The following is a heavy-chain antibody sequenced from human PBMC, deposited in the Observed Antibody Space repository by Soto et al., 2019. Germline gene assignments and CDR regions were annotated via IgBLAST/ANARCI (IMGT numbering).Heavy chain of an antibody. CDR1: GFTLSSCG. CDR2: IGSDGRTK. V-gene: IGHV3-30-3*01. CDR3: ARDRWVGIPDYFDS. Sequence: QVQLVESGGGVVQPGRSLRLSCAASGFTLSSCGMHWVRQAPGQGLEWVAVIGSDGRTKVYADSVKGRFTISRDESMNTTYLQMSSLRVDDSSVYFCARDRWVGIPDYFDSWGEGSLVAVSS. J-gene: IGHJ4*02. D-gene: IGHD1-26*01.